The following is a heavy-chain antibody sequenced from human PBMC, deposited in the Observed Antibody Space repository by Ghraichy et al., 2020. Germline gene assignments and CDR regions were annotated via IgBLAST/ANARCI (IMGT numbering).Heavy chain of an antibody. CDR3: ARAITPSVVITPFDY. V-gene: IGHV3-21*01. CDR1: GLTFSSYS. CDR2: ISSSSSYI. J-gene: IGHJ4*02. Sequence: LSLTCAASGLTFSSYSMNWVRQAPGKGLEWVSSISSSSSYIYYADSVKGRFTISRDNAKNSLYLQMNSLRAEDTAVYYCARAITPSVVITPFDYWGQGTLVTVSS. D-gene: IGHD3-22*01.